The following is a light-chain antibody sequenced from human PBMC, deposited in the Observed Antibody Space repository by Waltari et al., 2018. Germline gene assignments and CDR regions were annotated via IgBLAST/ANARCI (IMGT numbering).Light chain of an antibody. CDR1: SSDVGGNNY. CDR3: TSYTSSSSSAYVV. CDR2: DVR. V-gene: IGLV2-14*03. J-gene: IGLJ2*01. Sequence: QSALTQPPSASGSPGQSVTIACTGTSSDVGGNNYVSWYQQYPGKAPKLMLYDVRKRPSGVSTRVSGSKSGNTASLTISGLQSEDEADYYCTSYTSSSSSAYVVFGGGTKLTVL.